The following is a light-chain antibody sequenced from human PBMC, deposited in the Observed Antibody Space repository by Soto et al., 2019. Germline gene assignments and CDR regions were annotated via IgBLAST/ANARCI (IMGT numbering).Light chain of an antibody. CDR3: QQYGGSPPLYA. Sequence: EIVLTQSPGTLSLSPGEKATLSYRASQSVRSNYLAWYQQRPGQAPRLLISVASSRVTGIPERFSGSGSGTVFLLTISILEPEDFAVYYCQQYGGSPPLYAFGQGTKLEIK. J-gene: IGKJ2*01. CDR2: VAS. CDR1: QSVRSNY. V-gene: IGKV3-20*01.